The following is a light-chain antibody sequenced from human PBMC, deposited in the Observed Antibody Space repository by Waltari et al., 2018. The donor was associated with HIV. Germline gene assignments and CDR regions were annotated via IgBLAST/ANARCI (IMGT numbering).Light chain of an antibody. Sequence: QSVLTQPPSASGTPGQRVPISCSGSSSNIGSNTVNWYQQLPGTAPKLLIYSNNQRPSGVPDRFSGSKSSTSASLAISGLQSEDEADYYCAAWDDSLNGPVFGGGTKLTVL. CDR2: SNN. CDR3: AAWDDSLNGPV. V-gene: IGLV1-44*01. J-gene: IGLJ2*01. CDR1: SSNIGSNT.